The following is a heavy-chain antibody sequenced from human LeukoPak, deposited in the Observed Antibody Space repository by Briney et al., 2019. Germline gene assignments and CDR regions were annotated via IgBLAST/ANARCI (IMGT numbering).Heavy chain of an antibody. CDR1: EDSVSSSSAA. J-gene: IGHJ6*02. V-gene: IGHV6-1*01. CDR2: TYYRSKWYN. D-gene: IGHD6-13*01. CDR3: ARGGSSWYGNYYYGMDV. Sequence: SQTLSLTCAISEDSVSSSSAAWNWIRQSPSRGLEWLGRTYYRSKWYNDYAVSVKSRITINPDTSKNQFSLQLNSVTPEDTAVYYCARGGSSWYGNYYYGMDVWGQGTTVTVSS.